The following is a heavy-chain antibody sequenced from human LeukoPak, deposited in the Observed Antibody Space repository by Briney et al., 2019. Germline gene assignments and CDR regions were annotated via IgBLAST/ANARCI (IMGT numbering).Heavy chain of an antibody. CDR1: GGSISSGGYY. CDR2: IYYSGST. V-gene: IGHV4-31*03. Sequence: PSETLSLTCTVSGGSISSGGYYWSWIRQHPGKGLEWIGYIYYSGSTYYNPSLKSRVTISVDTSKNQFSLKLSSVTAADTAVYYCARGDYNGYYFDYWGQGTLVTVSS. CDR3: ARGDYNGYYFDY. D-gene: IGHD4-11*01. J-gene: IGHJ4*02.